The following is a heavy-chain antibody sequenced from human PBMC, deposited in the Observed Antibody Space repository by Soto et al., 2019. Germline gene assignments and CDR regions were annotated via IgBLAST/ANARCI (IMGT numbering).Heavy chain of an antibody. CDR2: ISSSSRHI. J-gene: IGHJ4*02. V-gene: IGHV3-21*01. CDR3: ARDLGSGWTLDY. Sequence: EVQLVESGGGLVKPGGSLRLSCAASGFTFSTYSMNWVRQAPGKGLDWVSGISSSSRHIYYADSVKGRFTISRDNAKSSLYLQMNSLRAEDTAVYYCARDLGSGWTLDYWGQGTLVTVSS. D-gene: IGHD6-19*01. CDR1: GFTFSTYS.